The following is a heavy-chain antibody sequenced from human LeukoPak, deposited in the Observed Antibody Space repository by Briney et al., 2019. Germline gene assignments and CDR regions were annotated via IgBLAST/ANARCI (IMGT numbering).Heavy chain of an antibody. CDR3: ARVPRAVAGTGGYYFDY. Sequence: SETLSPTCAVYGGSFSGYYWSWIRQPPGKGLEWIGEINHSGSTNYNPSLKSRVTISVDTSKNQFSLKLSSVTAADTAVYYCARVPRAVAGTGGYYFDYWGQGTLVTVSS. V-gene: IGHV4-34*01. CDR2: INHSGST. CDR1: GGSFSGYY. J-gene: IGHJ4*02. D-gene: IGHD6-19*01.